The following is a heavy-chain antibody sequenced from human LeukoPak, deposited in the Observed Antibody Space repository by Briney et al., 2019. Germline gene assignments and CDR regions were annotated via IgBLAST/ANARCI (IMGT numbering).Heavy chain of an antibody. Sequence: PSETLSLTCTVSGGSISSYYWSWIRQPPGKGLEWIGYIYYSGSTNYNPSLKSRVTISVGTSKNQFSLKLSSVTAADTAVYYCARVRNGDLDYWGQGTLVTVSS. D-gene: IGHD1-1*01. J-gene: IGHJ4*02. CDR2: IYYSGST. V-gene: IGHV4-59*01. CDR3: ARVRNGDLDY. CDR1: GGSISSYY.